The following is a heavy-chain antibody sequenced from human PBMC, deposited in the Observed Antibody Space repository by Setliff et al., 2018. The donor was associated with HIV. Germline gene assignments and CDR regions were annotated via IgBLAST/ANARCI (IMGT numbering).Heavy chain of an antibody. CDR2: IIPMYNIP. V-gene: IGHV1-69*13. D-gene: IGHD6-19*01. CDR3: ARDQAGVAGAAFGGGSAWSDEGFDI. Sequence: ASVKVSCKTSGGTLSNYVITWVRQAPGQGLEWMGMIIPMYNIPAYAQKFQGRVTFTADESTSTAYMELSSLSSEDTAVYYCARDQAGVAGAAFGGGSAWSDEGFDIWGQGTMVTVSS. J-gene: IGHJ3*02. CDR1: GGTLSNYV.